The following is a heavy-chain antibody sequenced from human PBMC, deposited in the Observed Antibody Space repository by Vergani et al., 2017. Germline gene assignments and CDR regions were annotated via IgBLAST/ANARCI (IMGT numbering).Heavy chain of an antibody. D-gene: IGHD6-6*01. J-gene: IGHJ6*03. Sequence: EVQLLESGGGLVQPGGSLRLSCAASGFTFSSYAMSWVRQAPGKGLEWVSAISGSGGSTYYADSVKGRFTISRDNSKNTLYLQMNSLRAKDTAVYYCAEPAYSSSPGRDYYYYYMDVWGKGTTVTVSS. CDR1: GFTFSSYA. V-gene: IGHV3-23*01. CDR3: AEPAYSSSPGRDYYYYYMDV. CDR2: ISGSGGST.